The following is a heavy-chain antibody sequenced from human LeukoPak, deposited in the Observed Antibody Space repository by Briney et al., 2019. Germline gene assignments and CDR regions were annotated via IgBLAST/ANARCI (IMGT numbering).Heavy chain of an antibody. D-gene: IGHD3-3*01. CDR3: AKVGGGWYLDL. CDR2: ITSSSSYI. CDR1: GFTFSSYN. V-gene: IGHV3-21*04. J-gene: IGHJ2*01. Sequence: GGSLRLSCAASGFTFSSYNMNWVRQAPGKGLEWVSSITSSSSYIYYADSVKGRFTISRDNAKNSLYLQMNSLRAEDTALYYCAKVGGGWYLDLWGRGTLVTVSS.